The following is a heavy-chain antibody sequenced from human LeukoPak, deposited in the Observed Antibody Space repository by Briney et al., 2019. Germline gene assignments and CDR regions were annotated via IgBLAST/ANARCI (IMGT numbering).Heavy chain of an antibody. CDR3: ANFPYVWGSYHLDY. D-gene: IGHD3-16*02. Sequence: PGGSLRLSCAASGFTFSSYAMSWVRQAPGKGLEWVSAISGSGGSTYYADSVKGRFTISRDNSKNTLYLQMNSLRAEDTAVYYCANFPYVWGSYHLDYWGQGTLVTVSS. J-gene: IGHJ4*02. V-gene: IGHV3-23*01. CDR1: GFTFSSYA. CDR2: ISGSGGST.